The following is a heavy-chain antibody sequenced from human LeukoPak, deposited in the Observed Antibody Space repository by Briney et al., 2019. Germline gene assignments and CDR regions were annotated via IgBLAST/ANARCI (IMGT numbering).Heavy chain of an antibody. V-gene: IGHV3-30*03. CDR2: ISYDGSNK. D-gene: IGHD3-22*01. CDR3: AREMDDSSGYYFDY. CDR1: GFTFSSYG. J-gene: IGHJ4*02. Sequence: GGSPRLSCAASGFTFSSYGMHWVRQAPGKGLEWAAVISYDGSNKYYADSVKGRFTISRDNSKNTLYPQMNSLRAEDTAVYYCAREMDDSSGYYFDYWGQGTLVTVSS.